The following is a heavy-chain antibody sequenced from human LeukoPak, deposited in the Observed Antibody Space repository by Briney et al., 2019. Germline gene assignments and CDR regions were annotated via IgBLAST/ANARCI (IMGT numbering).Heavy chain of an antibody. CDR2: ISNSSSYI. Sequence: GGSLRLSCAASGFTFSSYSMNWVRQAPGKGLEWVSSISNSSSYIYYADSVKGRFTISGDNAKNSLYLQMNSLRAEDTAVYYCARDGHYDILTGYWNYYYYGMDVWGQGTTVTVSS. V-gene: IGHV3-21*01. D-gene: IGHD3-9*01. CDR1: GFTFSSYS. J-gene: IGHJ6*02. CDR3: ARDGHYDILTGYWNYYYYGMDV.